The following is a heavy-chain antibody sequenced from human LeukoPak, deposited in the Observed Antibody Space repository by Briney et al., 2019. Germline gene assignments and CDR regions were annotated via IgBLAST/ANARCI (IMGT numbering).Heavy chain of an antibody. CDR2: ISGGGSST. CDR3: AKLRRGAPAGEFDY. D-gene: IGHD6-13*01. V-gene: IGHV3-23*01. CDR1: GFTFSSYA. J-gene: IGHJ4*02. Sequence: GGSLRLSCAASGFTFSSYAMTWVRQTPGKGLEWVSAISGGGSSTYFADSVKGRFTISRDNSRNTLYLQMNSLRAEDTAIYYCAKLRRGAPAGEFDYWGQGTLVTVSS.